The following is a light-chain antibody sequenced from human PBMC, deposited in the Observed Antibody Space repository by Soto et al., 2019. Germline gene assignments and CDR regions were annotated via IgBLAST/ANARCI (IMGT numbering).Light chain of an antibody. V-gene: IGKV1-9*01. CDR3: QQLNSYPRT. J-gene: IGKJ1*01. Sequence: DIQLTQSPSFLSSSVGDRVTITCRASQGISSYLAWYQQKPGQAPKLLIYAASTLQSGGPSRFSGSGSGTEFTLTISSLQPEDFATYYYQQLNSYPRTFGQGTKVEIK. CDR1: QGISSY. CDR2: AAS.